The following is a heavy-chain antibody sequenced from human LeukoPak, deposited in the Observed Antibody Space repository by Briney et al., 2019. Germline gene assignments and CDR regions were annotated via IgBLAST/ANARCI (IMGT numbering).Heavy chain of an antibody. CDR3: AKDREYSYVYDAFDI. Sequence: GGSLRLSCTASGFTFSSYAMSWVRQAPGKGLEWVSGMSGSGGSTYYADSVKGRFTISRDNSKNTLYLQMNTLRAEDTAVYYCAKDREYSYVYDAFDIWGQGTLVTVSS. J-gene: IGHJ3*02. CDR2: MSGSGGST. CDR1: GFTFSSYA. D-gene: IGHD3-16*01. V-gene: IGHV3-23*01.